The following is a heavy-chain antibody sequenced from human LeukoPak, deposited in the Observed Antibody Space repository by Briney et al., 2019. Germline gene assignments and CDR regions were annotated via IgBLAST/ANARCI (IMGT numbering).Heavy chain of an antibody. Sequence: PGGSLRLSCAASGFTFSSYWMSWVRQAPGKGLVWVSRINSDGSGTTYADSVKGRFTISRDNAKSTLFLQMNSLRAEDTALYYCARTTSMNYVGDAFHIWGQGTMVTVSS. CDR3: ARTTSMNYVGDAFHI. J-gene: IGHJ3*02. CDR2: INSDGSGT. V-gene: IGHV3-74*01. D-gene: IGHD1-7*01. CDR1: GFTFSSYW.